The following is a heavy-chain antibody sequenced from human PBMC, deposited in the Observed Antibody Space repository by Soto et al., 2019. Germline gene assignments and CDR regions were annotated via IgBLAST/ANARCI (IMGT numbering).Heavy chain of an antibody. CDR2: IVVGSGNT. V-gene: IGHV1-58*01. Sequence: SVKVSCKASGFTFTSSAVQWVRQARGQRLECIGWIVVGSGNTNYAQKFQERVTITRXXXXSXXXMXLXXLRXEDTAVYYCARGTPRASMDVWGQGTTVTVSS. J-gene: IGHJ6*02. CDR3: ARGTPRASMDV. CDR1: GFTFTSSA.